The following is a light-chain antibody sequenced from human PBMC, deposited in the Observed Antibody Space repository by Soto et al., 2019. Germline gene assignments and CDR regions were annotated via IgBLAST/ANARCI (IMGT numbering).Light chain of an antibody. CDR3: QSYDISLSGWV. Sequence: SVLTQPPSVSGAPGRRVTISCTGSSSNIGAGYDVHWYQQLPGTAPKLLIYGNSNRPSGVPDRFSGSKSGTSASLAITGLQAEDEADYYCQSYDISLSGWVFGGGTKLTVL. V-gene: IGLV1-40*01. CDR2: GNS. CDR1: SSNIGAGYD. J-gene: IGLJ2*01.